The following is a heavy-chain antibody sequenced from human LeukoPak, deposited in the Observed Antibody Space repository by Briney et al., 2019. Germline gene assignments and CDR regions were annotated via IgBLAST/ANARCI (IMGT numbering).Heavy chain of an antibody. Sequence: PSENLSLTCTVSGDSISSSSYYWGWIRQPPGKELEWIGSIYYSGSTYYNPSLNSRVTISVDTSKNQFSLKLSSVTAADTAVYYCARDYLGGNPDAFDIWGQGTMVTVSS. CDR3: ARDYLGGNPDAFDI. CDR2: IYYSGST. CDR1: GDSISSSSYY. V-gene: IGHV4-39*07. D-gene: IGHD4-23*01. J-gene: IGHJ3*02.